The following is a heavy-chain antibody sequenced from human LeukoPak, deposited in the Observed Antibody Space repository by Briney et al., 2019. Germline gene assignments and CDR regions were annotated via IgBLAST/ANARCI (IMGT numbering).Heavy chain of an antibody. D-gene: IGHD6-19*01. CDR1: GGSISSHY. CDR2: IYYSGST. CDR3: ARDTRYSSGWDTYYFDY. J-gene: IGHJ4*02. Sequence: SETLPLTCTVSGGSISSHYWSWIRQPPGKGLEWIGYIYYSGSTNYNPSLKSRVTISVDTSKNQFSLKLSSVTAADTAVYYCARDTRYSSGWDTYYFDYWGQGTLVTVPS. V-gene: IGHV4-59*11.